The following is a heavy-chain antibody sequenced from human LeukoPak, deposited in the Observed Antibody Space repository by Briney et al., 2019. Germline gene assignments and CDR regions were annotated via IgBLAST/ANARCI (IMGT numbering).Heavy chain of an antibody. CDR3: AKGLQLSSSWYGDAFDI. Sequence: GGSLRLSCAASGFTFSSYGMSWVRQAPGKGLEWVSAISGSGGSTYYADSVKGRFTISRDNSKNTLYLQMNSLRAEDTAVYYCAKGLQLSSSWYGDAFDIWGQGTMVTVSS. D-gene: IGHD6-13*01. CDR1: GFTFSSYG. V-gene: IGHV3-23*01. CDR2: ISGSGGST. J-gene: IGHJ3*02.